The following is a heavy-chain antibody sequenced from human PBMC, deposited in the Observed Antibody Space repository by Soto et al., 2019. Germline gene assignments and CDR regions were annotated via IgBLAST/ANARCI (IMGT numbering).Heavy chain of an antibody. Sequence: QITLKESGPPLVKPTQTLTLTCTFSGFSLSTTGVGVGWIRQPPGKALEWLALIYWDDDKRYSPSLKSRLTITKDTSKNQVVLTMTNMDPLDTATYYCAHSDYIRPLDSWGQGTLVNVSS. CDR2: IYWDDDK. CDR1: GFSLSTTGVG. CDR3: AHSDYIRPLDS. D-gene: IGHD4-17*01. V-gene: IGHV2-5*02. J-gene: IGHJ4*02.